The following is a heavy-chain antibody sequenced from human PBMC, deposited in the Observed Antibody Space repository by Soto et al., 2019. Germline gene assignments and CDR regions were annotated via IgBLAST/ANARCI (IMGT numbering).Heavy chain of an antibody. J-gene: IGHJ4*02. CDR3: AREFNYDYWNGYSFQGYFDX. D-gene: IGHD3-3*01. V-gene: IGHV4-61*08. CDR1: RGSVSGLAYY. CDR2: IFHSGST. Sequence: SETLSLTCTVSRGSVSGLAYYWSWIRQSPGKGLEWIGYIFHSGSTKYNPSLKSRATISVDTSTNQFSLKLTSVTAADTAVYYCAREFNYDYWNGYSFQGYFDXWGQGTQVTVSX.